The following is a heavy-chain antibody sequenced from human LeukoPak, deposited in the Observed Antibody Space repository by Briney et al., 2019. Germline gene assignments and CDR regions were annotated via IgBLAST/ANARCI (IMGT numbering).Heavy chain of an antibody. J-gene: IGHJ4*02. CDR2: IIPIFGTA. CDR1: GGTFNNNG. Sequence: EASVKVSCKASGGTFNNNGFSWVRQAPGQGLEWTGGIIPIFGTANYTQKFQGRVTITADESTSTAYMELSSLRSDDTAVYYCVRSITIFGVVILFGYWGQGTLVTVSS. D-gene: IGHD3-3*01. CDR3: VRSITIFGVVILFGY. V-gene: IGHV1-69*01.